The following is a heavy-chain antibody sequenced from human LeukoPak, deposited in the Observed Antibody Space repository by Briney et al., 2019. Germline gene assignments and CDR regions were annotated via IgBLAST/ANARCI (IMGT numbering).Heavy chain of an antibody. CDR2: ISSGSGTI. CDR1: GFTFSSYS. D-gene: IGHD1-26*01. J-gene: IGHJ5*02. Sequence: PGGSLRLSCAASGFTFSSYSMNWVRQAPGKGLEWLSYISSGSGTIYYADSVKGRFTMSRDNAKNSLYLQMNSLGAEDTAVYYCARGPGSSSRGWFDPWGQGTLLTVSS. CDR3: ARGPGSSSRGWFDP. V-gene: IGHV3-48*04.